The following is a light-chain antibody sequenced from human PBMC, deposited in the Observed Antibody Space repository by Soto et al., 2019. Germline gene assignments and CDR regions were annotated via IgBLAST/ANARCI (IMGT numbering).Light chain of an antibody. V-gene: IGKV3-20*01. CDR1: QSVSSSY. Sequence: EIVLTQSPGTLSLSPGERATLSCRASQSVSSSYLAWYQQKPGQAHRLLIYGASSRATGIPDRFSGSGSGTAFTLTISRLEPEDFAVYYWQQYGTSPLTFGGGTKVEIK. CDR2: GAS. CDR3: QQYGTSPLT. J-gene: IGKJ4*01.